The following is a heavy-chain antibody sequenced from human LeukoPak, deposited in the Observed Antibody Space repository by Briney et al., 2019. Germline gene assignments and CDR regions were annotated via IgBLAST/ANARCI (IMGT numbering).Heavy chain of an antibody. CDR2: INAGNGNT. CDR1: GYTFTSYA. D-gene: IGHD3-10*01. V-gene: IGHV1-3*01. Sequence: ASVKVSCKASGYTFTSYAMHWVRQPPGQRLEWMGWINAGNGNTKYSQKFQGRVTITRDTSASTAYMELSSLRSEDTAVYYCARDPITMVRGGQNWFDPWGQGTLVTVSS. CDR3: ARDPITMVRGGQNWFDP. J-gene: IGHJ5*02.